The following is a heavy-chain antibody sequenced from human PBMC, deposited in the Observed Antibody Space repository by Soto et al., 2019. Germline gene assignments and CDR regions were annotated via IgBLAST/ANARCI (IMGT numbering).Heavy chain of an antibody. D-gene: IGHD2-21*02. CDR2: IYSSGST. CDR3: ARVFCGGNCYPNY. J-gene: IGHJ4*02. CDR1: GGSISSGGYC. V-gene: IGHV4-31*03. Sequence: QVQLQESGPGLVKPSQTLSLTCTVSGGSISSGGYCWSWIRQHPGKGLEWIGYIYSSGSTYYNPSLKSRVTISLDTSKNQFSLKLSSVTAADTAVYYCARVFCGGNCYPNYWGQGTLVTVSS.